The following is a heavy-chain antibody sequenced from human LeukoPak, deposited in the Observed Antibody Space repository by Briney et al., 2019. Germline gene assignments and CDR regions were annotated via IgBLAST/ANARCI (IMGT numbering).Heavy chain of an antibody. J-gene: IGHJ5*02. Sequence: ETLSLTCTVSGGSISSSNYYWGWIRQPPGKGLEWVSLIYTSGSTYYADSVKGRFTISRDNSKNTLYLQMNSLKASDTAMYHCARQPADEENWFDPWGQGTLVTVSS. CDR1: GGSISSSNYY. CDR3: ARQPADEENWFDP. V-gene: IGHV3-53*01. D-gene: IGHD1-14*01. CDR2: IYTSGST.